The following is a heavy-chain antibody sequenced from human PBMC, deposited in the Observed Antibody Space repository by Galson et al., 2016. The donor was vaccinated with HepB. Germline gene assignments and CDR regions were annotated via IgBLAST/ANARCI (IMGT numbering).Heavy chain of an antibody. CDR2: IKQDGSEK. CDR3: ARDSWDIVVVSPAMFTFDI. CDR1: GFTFRSYW. J-gene: IGHJ3*02. V-gene: IGHV3-7*01. Sequence: SLRLSCAVSGFTFRSYWMSWVRQAPGRGLEWVANIKQDGSEKYYLDSVKGRFTISRDNAKNSLSLQMNSLRVGDTAVYYCARDSWDIVVVSPAMFTFDIWGQGTMVTVSS. D-gene: IGHD2-2*01.